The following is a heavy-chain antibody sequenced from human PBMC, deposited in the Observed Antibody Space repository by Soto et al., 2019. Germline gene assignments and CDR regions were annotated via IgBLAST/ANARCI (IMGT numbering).Heavy chain of an antibody. J-gene: IGHJ2*01. CDR1: GYPLTDFY. Sequence: QVQLVQSGAEVKKPGASVTVSCKTSGYPLTDFYIHWVRQAPGQGLEWMAWINPHTGDTNTALKFQGRVTMNRDTSINTAFMELTRLSSEDTAVYYCAREGGAAPGARREWYLDFWGRGTLVSVSS. CDR3: AREGGAAPGARREWYLDF. CDR2: INPHTGDT. V-gene: IGHV1-2*02. D-gene: IGHD6-25*01.